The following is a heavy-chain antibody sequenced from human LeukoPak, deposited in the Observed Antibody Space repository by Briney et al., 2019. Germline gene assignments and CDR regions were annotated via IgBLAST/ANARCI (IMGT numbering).Heavy chain of an antibody. Sequence: SETLSLTCAVYGGPFSGYYWSWIRQPPGKGLEWIGEINHSGSTNYNPSLKSRVTISVDTSKNQFSLKLSSVTAADTAVYYCARGAGYDSSGYYYVRRWFDPWGQGTLVTVSS. CDR3: ARGAGYDSSGYYYVRRWFDP. J-gene: IGHJ5*02. V-gene: IGHV4-34*01. CDR2: INHSGST. CDR1: GGPFSGYY. D-gene: IGHD3-22*01.